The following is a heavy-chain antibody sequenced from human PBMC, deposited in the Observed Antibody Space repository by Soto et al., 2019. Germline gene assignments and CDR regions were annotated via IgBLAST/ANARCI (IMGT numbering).Heavy chain of an antibody. Sequence: QVQLQESGPGLVKPSETLSLTCIVSGGSISSYYWSWIRQPPGKGLEWIGYIYYSGSTNYNPSRKSRVTISVDTSKNQFSLKLSSVTAADTAVYYCARVRVVPAADGLWYNWLDPWGQGTLVTVSS. CDR1: GGSISSYY. V-gene: IGHV4-59*01. D-gene: IGHD2-2*01. J-gene: IGHJ5*02. CDR3: ARVRVVPAADGLWYNWLDP. CDR2: IYYSGST.